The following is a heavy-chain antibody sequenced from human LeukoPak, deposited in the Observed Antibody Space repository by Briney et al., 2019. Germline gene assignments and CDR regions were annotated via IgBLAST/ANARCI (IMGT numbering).Heavy chain of an antibody. V-gene: IGHV3-48*04. CDR3: ARDLGHYGSGSPY. CDR1: GFTFSSYS. D-gene: IGHD3-10*01. Sequence: PGGSLRLSCAASGFTFSSYSMNWVRQAPGKGLEGISYIRSNSDAIYYADSVKGRFTISRDNAKNSLYLQMNSLRAEDTAVYYCARDLGHYGSGSPYWGRGTLVTVSS. CDR2: IRSNSDAI. J-gene: IGHJ4*02.